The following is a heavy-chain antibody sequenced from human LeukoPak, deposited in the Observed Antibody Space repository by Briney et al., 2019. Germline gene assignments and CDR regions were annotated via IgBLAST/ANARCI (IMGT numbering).Heavy chain of an antibody. CDR3: ARGIMINQIWPAFDY. J-gene: IGHJ4*02. Sequence: GASVKVSCKASGYTFIDYYMHWVRQAPGQGLEWTGWINPNSGFTNYAQKFQGRVTMTRDTSISTAYMELSRLRSDDTAVYSCARGIMINQIWPAFDYWGQGTLVTASS. CDR2: INPNSGFT. D-gene: IGHD3-16*01. CDR1: GYTFIDYY. V-gene: IGHV1-2*02.